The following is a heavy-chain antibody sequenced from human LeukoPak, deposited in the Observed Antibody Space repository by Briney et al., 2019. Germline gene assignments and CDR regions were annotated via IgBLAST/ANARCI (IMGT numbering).Heavy chain of an antibody. J-gene: IGHJ5*02. Sequence: SETLSLTCAVYGGSFSGYYWSWIRQPPGKGLEWIGEINHSGSTNYNPSLKSRVTISVDTSKNQFSLKLSSVTAADTAVCHCARQQWLAKQDNWFDPWGQGTLVTVSS. CDR1: GGSFSGYY. CDR2: INHSGST. CDR3: ARQQWLAKQDNWFDP. V-gene: IGHV4-34*01. D-gene: IGHD6-19*01.